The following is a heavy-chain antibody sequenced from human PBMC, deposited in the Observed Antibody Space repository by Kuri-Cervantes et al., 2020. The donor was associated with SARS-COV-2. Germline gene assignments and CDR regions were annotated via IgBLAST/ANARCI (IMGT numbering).Heavy chain of an antibody. J-gene: IGHJ6*02. CDR1: GFTFDDYA. CDR2: ISWNSGSI. V-gene: IGHV3-9*01. Sequence: LSLTCAASGFTFDDYAMHWARQAPGKGLEWVSGISWNSGSIGYADSVKGRFTISRDNSKNTLYLQMNSLRAEDTAVYYCARSLFAYYYYYGMDVWGQGTTVTVSS. CDR3: ARSLFAYYYYYGMDV.